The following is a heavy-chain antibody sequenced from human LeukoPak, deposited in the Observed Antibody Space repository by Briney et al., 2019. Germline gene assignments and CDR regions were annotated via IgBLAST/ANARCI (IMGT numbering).Heavy chain of an antibody. CDR1: GGSISSSSYY. D-gene: IGHD4-23*01. Sequence: SETLSLTCTVSGGSISSSSYYWGWIRQPPGKGLEWIGSIYYSGSTYYNPSLKSRVTISVDTSKNQFSLKLSSVTAADTAVYYCARRGYGGNSAGQYYYYYYYMDVWGKGTTVTVSS. CDR2: IYYSGST. J-gene: IGHJ6*03. V-gene: IGHV4-39*01. CDR3: ARRGYGGNSAGQYYYYYYYMDV.